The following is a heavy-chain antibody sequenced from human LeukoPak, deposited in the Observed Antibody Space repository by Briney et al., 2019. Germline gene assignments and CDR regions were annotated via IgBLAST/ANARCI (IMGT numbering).Heavy chain of an antibody. CDR3: AKGGLGWFDP. CDR2: ISGSGGST. CDR1: GFTFSSYA. V-gene: IGHV3-23*01. J-gene: IGHJ5*02. Sequence: WGSLRLSCAASGFTFSSYAMSWVRQAPGKGLEWVSAISGSGGSTYYADSVKGRFTISTDNSKNTLYLQMNSLRAEDTAVYYCAKGGLGWFDPWGQGTLVTVSS.